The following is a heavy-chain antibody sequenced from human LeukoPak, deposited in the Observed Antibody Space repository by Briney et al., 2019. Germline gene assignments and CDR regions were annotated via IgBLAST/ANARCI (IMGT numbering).Heavy chain of an antibody. J-gene: IGHJ4*02. Sequence: PGGSLRLSCAASGFTFSDYYMSWIRQAPGKGLEWVSYISSSGSTIYYADSVKGRFTISRDNAKNSLYLQMNSLRAEDTAVYYCAKDLDLTYYYDSSGYYTFDYWGKGTLVTVSS. V-gene: IGHV3-11*01. D-gene: IGHD3-22*01. CDR2: ISSSGSTI. CDR1: GFTFSDYY. CDR3: AKDLDLTYYYDSSGYYTFDY.